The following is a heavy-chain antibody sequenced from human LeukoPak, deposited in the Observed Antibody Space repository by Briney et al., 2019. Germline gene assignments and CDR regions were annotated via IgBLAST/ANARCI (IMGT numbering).Heavy chain of an antibody. J-gene: IGHJ5*02. D-gene: IGHD6-13*01. V-gene: IGHV3-30-3*01. CDR3: ARESIAAAGANWFDP. Sequence: GGSLRLSCAASGFTFSSYAMHWVRQAPGKGLEWVAVISYDGSNKYYADSVKGRFTISRDNSKNTLYLQMNSLRAEDTAVYYCARESIAAAGANWFDPWGQGTLVTVSS. CDR2: ISYDGSNK. CDR1: GFTFSSYA.